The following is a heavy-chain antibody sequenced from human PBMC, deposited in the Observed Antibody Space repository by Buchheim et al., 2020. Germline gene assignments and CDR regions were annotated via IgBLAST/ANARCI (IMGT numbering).Heavy chain of an antibody. CDR1: GGSISSANYY. CDR2: IYYSGST. D-gene: IGHD4-17*01. CDR3: VRDHTVKIYSYNGLDV. V-gene: IGHV4-30-4*01. J-gene: IGHJ6*02. Sequence: QVQLQESGPGLLKPSQTLSLTCTVSGGSISSANYYWSWIRQPPGKGLEWIGYIYYSGSTNYNPSLKSRVTISVDTSKNQFSLQLSSVTAADTAVYYCVRDHTVKIYSYNGLDVWGQGTT.